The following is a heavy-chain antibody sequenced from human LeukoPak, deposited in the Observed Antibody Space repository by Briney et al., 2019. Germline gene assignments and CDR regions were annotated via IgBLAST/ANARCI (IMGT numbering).Heavy chain of an antibody. CDR1: GFTFSSYA. J-gene: IGHJ5*02. CDR3: AKGARPYHSSGWYTWFDP. Sequence: GGSLRLSCAASGFTFSSYAMSWVRQDPGKGLEWVSAISGSGGSTYYADSVKGRFTISRDNSKNTLYLQMNSLRAEDTAVYYCAKGARPYHSSGWYTWFDPWGQGTLVTVSS. D-gene: IGHD6-19*01. V-gene: IGHV3-23*01. CDR2: ISGSGGST.